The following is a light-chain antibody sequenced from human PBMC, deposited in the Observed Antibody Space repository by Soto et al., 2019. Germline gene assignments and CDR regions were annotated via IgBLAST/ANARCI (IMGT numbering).Light chain of an antibody. J-gene: IGKJ1*01. CDR1: QSVGSNY. CDR2: GAS. CDR3: QQYGSLSWT. V-gene: IGKV3-20*01. Sequence: DIVLTQSPGTLSLSPGERATLSCRASQSVGSNYLAWYQQKPGQAPRLLIHGASTRATGVPDRFSGSGSGTDFTLTISRLEPEDFAVYHCQQYGSLSWTFGQGTKVDIK.